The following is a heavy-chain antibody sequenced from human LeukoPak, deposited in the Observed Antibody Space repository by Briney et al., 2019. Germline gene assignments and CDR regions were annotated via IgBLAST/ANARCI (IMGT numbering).Heavy chain of an antibody. Sequence: GGSLRLSCAASGFTVSSFYMNWVRQAPGKGLEWVSSISSSSSYIYYADSVKGRFTISRDNAKNSLYLQMNSLRAEDTAVYYCARDDYGGIDYWGQGTLVTVSS. J-gene: IGHJ4*02. CDR2: ISSSSSYI. D-gene: IGHD4-17*01. CDR1: GFTVSSFY. CDR3: ARDDYGGIDY. V-gene: IGHV3-21*01.